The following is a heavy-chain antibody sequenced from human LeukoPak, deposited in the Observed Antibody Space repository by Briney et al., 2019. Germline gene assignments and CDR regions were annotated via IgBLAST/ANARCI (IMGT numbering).Heavy chain of an antibody. Sequence: SETLSLTCTVSGGSITSYHWSWIRQSPGKGLEWIGYINYSGTTNYNPSLKSRATMSVDTSKKQFSLRLISVTAADTAVYYCVSGRWSEYYFDTWGQGTRVTVSS. J-gene: IGHJ4*02. CDR2: INYSGTT. D-gene: IGHD3-3*01. CDR3: VSGRWSEYYFDT. V-gene: IGHV4-59*01. CDR1: GGSITSYH.